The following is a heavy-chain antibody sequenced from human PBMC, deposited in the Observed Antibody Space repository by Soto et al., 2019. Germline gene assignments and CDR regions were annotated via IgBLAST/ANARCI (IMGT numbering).Heavy chain of an antibody. D-gene: IGHD3-10*01. CDR2: ISSSSSTI. CDR3: ASMVRGVIPLNAFDI. CDR1: GFTFISYS. J-gene: IGHJ3*02. Sequence: GGSLRLSCAASGFTFISYSMNWVLQAPGKGLEWVSYISSSSSTIYYADSVKGRFTISRDNAKNSLYLQMNSLRAEDTAVYYCASMVRGVIPLNAFDIWGQGTVVTVAS. V-gene: IGHV3-48*01.